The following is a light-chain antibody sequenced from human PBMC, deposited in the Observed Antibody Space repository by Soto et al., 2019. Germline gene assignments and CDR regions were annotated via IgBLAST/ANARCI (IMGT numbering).Light chain of an antibody. CDR1: QSVSSSY. CDR2: GAS. V-gene: IGKV3D-20*02. J-gene: IGKJ5*01. CDR3: QQRSSWPRIT. Sequence: EIVLTQSPGTLSLSPGERATLSCRASQSVSSSYVAGYQPKPGQAPRLLISGASRRATGIPDRFSGSGSGTDFTLTISSLEPDDFAVYYCQQRSSWPRITFGQGTRLEIK.